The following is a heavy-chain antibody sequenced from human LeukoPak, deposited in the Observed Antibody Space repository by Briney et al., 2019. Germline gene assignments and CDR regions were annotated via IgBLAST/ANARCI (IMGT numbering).Heavy chain of an antibody. CDR1: GGSISSGDYY. V-gene: IGHV4-30-4*01. Sequence: PSETLSLTCTVSGGSISSGDYYWSWIRQPPGKGLEWIGYIYHSGSTYYNPSLKSRVTISVDRSKNQFSLKLSSVSAADTAVYYCARVSCSGGSCYSFDYWGQGTLVTVSS. CDR3: ARVSCSGGSCYSFDY. CDR2: IYHSGST. D-gene: IGHD2-15*01. J-gene: IGHJ4*02.